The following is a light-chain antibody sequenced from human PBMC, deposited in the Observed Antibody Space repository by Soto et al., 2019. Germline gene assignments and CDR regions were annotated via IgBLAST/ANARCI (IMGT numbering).Light chain of an antibody. V-gene: IGKV1-27*01. CDR3: QKYGGAPYT. CDR1: QDIRDY. J-gene: IGKJ3*01. CDR2: AAS. Sequence: DIQMTKSPSSLSASVGDRVTNTCRASQDIRDYLVWSQQRPGKVPSLLIYAASTLQSGVPSRFSGSGFGTDCTLTSCGLQSEDVATDDFQKYGGAPYTFGPGTKVDL.